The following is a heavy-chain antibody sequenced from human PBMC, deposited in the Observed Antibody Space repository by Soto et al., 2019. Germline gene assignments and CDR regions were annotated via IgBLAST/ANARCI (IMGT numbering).Heavy chain of an antibody. D-gene: IGHD2-2*01. Sequence: PGGSLRLSCVGSGFTFSSDALHWVRQAPGKGLEWVAVVSSDGNHAYYPDHVKGRFTISRDNSQSTVYLQMKSLKPEDTATYYCARHSPYSTASTHFDHWGQGTLVTVYS. V-gene: IGHV3-30*04. CDR1: GFTFSSDA. CDR2: VSSDGNHA. J-gene: IGHJ4*02. CDR3: ARHSPYSTASTHFDH.